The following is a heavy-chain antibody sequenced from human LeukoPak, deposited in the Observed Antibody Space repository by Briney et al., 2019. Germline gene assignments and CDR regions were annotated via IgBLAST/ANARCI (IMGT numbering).Heavy chain of an antibody. V-gene: IGHV3-21*01. CDR1: GFTFSSYS. D-gene: IGHD3-22*01. CDR2: ISSSSRYI. J-gene: IGHJ4*02. CDR3: ARSRYYYDNSGYYYRLYYFDY. Sequence: GGSLRLSCVASGFTFSSYSMNWVRQAPGKGLEWVSFISSSSRYIYYADSVKGRFTISRDNAKNSLYVEMNSLRAEDTAVYYCARSRYYYDNSGYYYRLYYFDYWGQGTLVTVSS.